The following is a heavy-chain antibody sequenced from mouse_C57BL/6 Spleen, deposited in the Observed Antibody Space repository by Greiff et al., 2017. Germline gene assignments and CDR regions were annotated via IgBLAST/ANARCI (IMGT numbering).Heavy chain of an antibody. CDR3: ARDWVTGAMDY. Sequence: DVKLVESGGGLVKPGGSLKLSCAASGFTFSSYAMSWVRQTPAKRLEWVATISDGGSYTYYPDNVKGRFTISRDNAKNNLYLQMSHLKAEDTAMYYCARDWVTGAMDYWGQGTSVTVSS. CDR2: ISDGGSYT. J-gene: IGHJ4*01. V-gene: IGHV5-4*01. D-gene: IGHD2-2*01. CDR1: GFTFSSYA.